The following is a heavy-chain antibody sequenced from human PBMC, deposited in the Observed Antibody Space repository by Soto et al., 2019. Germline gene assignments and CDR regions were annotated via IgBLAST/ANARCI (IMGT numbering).Heavy chain of an antibody. V-gene: IGHV3-23*01. CDR3: AKGPRVTTGYYFDY. J-gene: IGHJ4*02. CDR2: ISGSGGST. D-gene: IGHD4-17*01. CDR1: GFTFSSYA. Sequence: XVSLRLSCAASGFTFSSYAMSWVRQAPGKGLEWVSAISGSGGSTYYADSVKGRFTISRDNSKNTLYLQMNSLRAEDTAVYYCAKGPRVTTGYYFDYWGQGTLVTVS.